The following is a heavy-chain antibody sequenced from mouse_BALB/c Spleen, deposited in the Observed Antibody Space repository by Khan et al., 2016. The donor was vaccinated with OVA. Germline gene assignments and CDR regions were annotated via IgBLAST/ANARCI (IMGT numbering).Heavy chain of an antibody. D-gene: IGHD1-1*02. CDR2: IYPGDGDT. V-gene: IGHV1-87*01. CDR3: ASHYVSYFDY. J-gene: IGHJ2*01. Sequence: QIQLVQSGAELARPGASVKLSCKASGYTFTRYWMQWVKQRPGQGLEWIGAIYPGDGDTKYTQKFKGKATLTADKSSSTAYMELSSLASEDSAVYYCASHYVSYFDYWGQGTTLTVSS. CDR1: GYTFTRYW.